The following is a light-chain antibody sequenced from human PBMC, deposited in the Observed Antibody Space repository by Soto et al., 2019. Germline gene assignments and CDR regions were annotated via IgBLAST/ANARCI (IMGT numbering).Light chain of an antibody. CDR1: QSISSW. CDR3: QQYDSYSSGP. CDR2: DAS. V-gene: IGKV1-5*01. Sequence: DIQMTQSPSTLSASVGDRVTIPCRASQSISSWLAWYQQKPGKAPKLLIYDASSLETGVPSRFSGSGSGTELTLTISNLQTDDFANYYCQQYDSYSSGPFGQGTKVDIK. J-gene: IGKJ1*01.